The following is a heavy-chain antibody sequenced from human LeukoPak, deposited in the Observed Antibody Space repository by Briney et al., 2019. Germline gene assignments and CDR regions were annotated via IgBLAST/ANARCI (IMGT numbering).Heavy chain of an antibody. Sequence: ASVKVSFKASGYTFTSYGISWVRQAPGQGLELKGCISAYNGNTNYAQNLQGRVTMTTDTSTSTAYMELRSLRSDDTAVYYCARGDLVQGSFFDYWGQGTLVTVSS. CDR3: ARGDLVQGSFFDY. J-gene: IGHJ4*02. CDR2: ISAYNGNT. D-gene: IGHD3-10*01. CDR1: GYTFTSYG. V-gene: IGHV1-18*01.